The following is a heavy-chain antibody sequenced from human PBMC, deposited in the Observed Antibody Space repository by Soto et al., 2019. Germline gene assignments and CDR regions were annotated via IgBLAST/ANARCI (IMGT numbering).Heavy chain of an antibody. Sequence: SETLSLTCAVYGGSFSGYYWSWIRQPPGKGLEWIGEINHSGSTNYNPSLKSRVTISVGTSKNQFSLKLSSVTAADTAVYYCARGREKGRAARFYYYYGMDVWGQGTTVTVSS. D-gene: IGHD6-6*01. CDR2: INHSGST. CDR1: GGSFSGYY. J-gene: IGHJ6*02. V-gene: IGHV4-34*01. CDR3: ARGREKGRAARFYYYYGMDV.